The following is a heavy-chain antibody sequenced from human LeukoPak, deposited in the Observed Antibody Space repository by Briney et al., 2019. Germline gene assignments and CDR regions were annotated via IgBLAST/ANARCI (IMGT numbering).Heavy chain of an antibody. D-gene: IGHD6-13*01. J-gene: IGHJ5*02. CDR2: ISAYNGNT. CDR3: ARDQGLVAAAGTGWFDP. V-gene: IGHV1-18*01. CDR1: GYTFTSYG. Sequence: ASVKVSCKASGYTFTSYGISWVRQAPGPGLEWMGWISAYNGNTNYAQKLQGRVTMTTDTSTSTAYMELRSLRSDDTAVYYCARDQGLVAAAGTGWFDPWGQGTLVTVSS.